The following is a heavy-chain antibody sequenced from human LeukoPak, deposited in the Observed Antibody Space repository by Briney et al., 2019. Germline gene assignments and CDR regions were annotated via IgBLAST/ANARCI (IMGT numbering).Heavy chain of an antibody. D-gene: IGHD2-2*01. Sequence: PSETLSLTCTVSGGSISSSSYYWGWLRQPRGKGLEWIGRMYYSGNTYYNPSRKSRFTISVDTSKNQFSLKLSSVTAADTAVYYCARRTSRYYMDVWGKGTTVTVSS. CDR3: ARRTSRYYMDV. J-gene: IGHJ6*03. CDR1: GGSISSSSYY. V-gene: IGHV4-39*01. CDR2: MYYSGNT.